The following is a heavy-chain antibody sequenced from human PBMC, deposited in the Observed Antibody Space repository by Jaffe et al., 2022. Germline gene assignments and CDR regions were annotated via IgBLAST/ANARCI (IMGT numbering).Heavy chain of an antibody. Sequence: QVQLVQSGAEVKKPGSSVKVSCKASGGTFSSYTISWVRQAPGQGLEWMGRIIPILGIANYAQKFQGRVTITADKSTSTAYMELSSLRSEDTAVYYCAIVAVAGLLPFDYWGQGTLVTVSS. CDR2: IIPILGIA. D-gene: IGHD6-19*01. CDR1: GGTFSSYT. CDR3: AIVAVAGLLPFDY. J-gene: IGHJ4*02. V-gene: IGHV1-69*02.